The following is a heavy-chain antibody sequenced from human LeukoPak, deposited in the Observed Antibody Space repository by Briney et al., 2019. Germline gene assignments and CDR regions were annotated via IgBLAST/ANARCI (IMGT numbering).Heavy chain of an antibody. Sequence: ASVKVSCTASGYTFTGYYMHWVRQAPGQGLEWMGWINPNSGGTNYAQKFQGRVTMTRDTSISTAYMELSRLRSDDTAVYYCARVSSSLNYGMDVWGQGTTVTVSS. CDR2: INPNSGGT. J-gene: IGHJ6*02. CDR1: GYTFTGYY. CDR3: ARVSSSLNYGMDV. D-gene: IGHD6-13*01. V-gene: IGHV1-2*02.